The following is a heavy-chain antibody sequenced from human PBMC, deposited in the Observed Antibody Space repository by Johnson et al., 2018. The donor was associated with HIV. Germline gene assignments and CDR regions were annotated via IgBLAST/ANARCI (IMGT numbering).Heavy chain of an antibody. CDR1: GFTFSSYA. CDR3: ARVGRNSSGWYVDAFDI. V-gene: IGHV3-30-3*01. CDR2: ISYDGSNK. Sequence: QVQLVESGGGLVQPGGSLRLSCAASGFTFSSYAMHWVRQAPGKGLEWVAVISYDGSNKYYADSVKGRFTISRDNSKNTLYLQMNSLRAEDTAVYYCARVGRNSSGWYVDAFDIWGQGTMVTVSS. J-gene: IGHJ3*02. D-gene: IGHD6-19*01.